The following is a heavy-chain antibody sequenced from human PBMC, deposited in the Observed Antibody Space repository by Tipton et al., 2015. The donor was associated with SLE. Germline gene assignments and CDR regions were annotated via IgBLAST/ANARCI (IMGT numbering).Heavy chain of an antibody. Sequence: TLSLTCTVSGGSISSGGYYWSWIRQPPGKGLEWIGEINHSGSTNYNPSLKSRVTISGDTSKNQFYLKLSSVTAADTAVYYCAREGIAAAGGFDLWGRGTLVTVSS. D-gene: IGHD6-13*01. J-gene: IGHJ2*01. V-gene: IGHV4-39*07. CDR2: INHSGST. CDR3: AREGIAAAGGFDL. CDR1: GGSISSGGYY.